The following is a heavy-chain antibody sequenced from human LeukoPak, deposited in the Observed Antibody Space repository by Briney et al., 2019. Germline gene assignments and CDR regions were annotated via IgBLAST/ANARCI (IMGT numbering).Heavy chain of an antibody. J-gene: IGHJ4*02. CDR2: ISAYNGNT. CDR3: ARGGNXWKTYYYDSXGYYYFXY. V-gene: IGHV1-18*01. CDR1: GYTFTSYG. Sequence: ASVKVSCKASGYTFTSYGISWVRQAPGQGLEWMGWISAYNGNTNYAQKLQGRVTMTTDTSTSTAYMELRSLRSDDTAVYYCARGGNXWKTYYYDSXGYYYFXYWGQGTLVTVSS. D-gene: IGHD3-22*01.